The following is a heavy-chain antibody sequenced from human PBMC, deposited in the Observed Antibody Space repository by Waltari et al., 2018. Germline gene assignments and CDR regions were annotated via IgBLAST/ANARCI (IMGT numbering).Heavy chain of an antibody. J-gene: IGHJ4*02. CDR3: AKGRYYYDSSGYYPPYY. D-gene: IGHD3-22*01. V-gene: IGHV3-23*04. CDR1: GFTFSSYA. Sequence: EVQLVESGGGLVQPGGSLRLSCAASGFTFSSYAMSWVRQAPGKGLEWDSAISGSGGSTYYADSVKGRFTISRDNSKNTLYLQMNSLRAEDTAVYYCAKGRYYYDSSGYYPPYYWGQGTLVTVSS. CDR2: ISGSGGST.